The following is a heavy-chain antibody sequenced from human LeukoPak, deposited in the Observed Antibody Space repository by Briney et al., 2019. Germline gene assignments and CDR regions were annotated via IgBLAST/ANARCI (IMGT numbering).Heavy chain of an antibody. D-gene: IGHD3-16*01. CDR1: GSSITSVSHY. V-gene: IGHV4-39*01. J-gene: IGHJ4*02. CDR3: ARRWGNIVGVTYEY. Sequence: SETLSLTCTISGSSITSVSHYWGWIRQPPGKGLEWIGDIYYTGSTNYSPSLRSRVTMSVHTSENQFSLRLNSVTAVDTAVYYCARRWGNIVGVTYEYWGQGTLVTVSS. CDR2: IYYTGST.